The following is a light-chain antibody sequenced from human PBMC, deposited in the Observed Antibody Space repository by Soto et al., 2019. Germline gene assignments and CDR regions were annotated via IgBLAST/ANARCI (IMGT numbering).Light chain of an antibody. CDR2: EVS. CDR1: SSDVGGYNS. V-gene: IGLV2-8*01. J-gene: IGLJ1*01. CDR3: SSYAGSSNYV. Sequence: QSALTQPPSASGSPGQSVTISCTGTSSDVGGYNSVSWYQHHPGKAPKLMIYEVSKRPSGVPDRFSGSKSANTASLTVSGLQAEDEADYYCSSYAGSSNYVFGTGTK.